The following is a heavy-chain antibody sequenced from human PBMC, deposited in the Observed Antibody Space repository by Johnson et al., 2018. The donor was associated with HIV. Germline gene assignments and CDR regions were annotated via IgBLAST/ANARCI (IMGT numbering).Heavy chain of an antibody. CDR1: GFTFSDNY. D-gene: IGHD5-24*01. Sequence: QVQLVESGGGLVQPGGSLRLSCAASGFTFSDNYMSWIRQAPGKGLEWVSYISSSGSTIYYADSVTGRFTISRDNAKNSLYLQMNSLRAEDTAVYYCARACRDGYTCDAFDIWGQGTMVTVTS. CDR2: ISSSGSTI. V-gene: IGHV3-11*04. CDR3: ARACRDGYTCDAFDI. J-gene: IGHJ3*02.